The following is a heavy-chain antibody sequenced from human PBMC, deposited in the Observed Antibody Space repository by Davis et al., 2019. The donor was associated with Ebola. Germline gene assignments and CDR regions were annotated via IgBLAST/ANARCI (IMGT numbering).Heavy chain of an antibody. D-gene: IGHD1-26*01. Sequence: SVKVSCKASRGTFSSYAISWVRQAPGHGLEWMGGIIPIFGTANYAQKFQGRVTITADKSTSTAYMELSSLRSEDTAVYYCALDSGSYGVDYWGQGTLVTVSS. J-gene: IGHJ4*02. V-gene: IGHV1-69*06. CDR1: RGTFSSYA. CDR3: ALDSGSYGVDY. CDR2: IIPIFGTA.